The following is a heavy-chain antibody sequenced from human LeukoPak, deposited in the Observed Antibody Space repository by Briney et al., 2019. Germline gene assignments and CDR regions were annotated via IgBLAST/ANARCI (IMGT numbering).Heavy chain of an antibody. CDR2: INANTYGT. CDR3: ARIQRSVVVPAALGF. V-gene: IGHV1-2*02. J-gene: IGHJ4*02. D-gene: IGHD2-2*01. Sequence: ASVKVSCKASGYTFNDYYIHWVRQAPGQGLQWMGWINANTYGTLYAKMFQGRVTMTIDAPVTTAYLELRRLRSDDTAVYFCARIQRSVVVPAALGFWGQGTLVTVSS. CDR1: GYTFNDYY.